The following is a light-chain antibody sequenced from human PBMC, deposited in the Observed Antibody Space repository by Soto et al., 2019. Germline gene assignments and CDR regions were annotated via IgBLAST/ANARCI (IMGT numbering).Light chain of an antibody. CDR2: STT. V-gene: IGLV7-43*01. CDR3: LVYHNDAGV. Sequence: QTVVTQEPSLTVSPGGTVTLTCASNTGAVTSAYYPNWFQQKPGQTPRPLIYSTTNKHSWTPARFSGSLLGGKAALTLSGVQPEDEAEYYCLVYHNDAGVFGGGTQLTVL. CDR1: TGAVTSAYY. J-gene: IGLJ3*02.